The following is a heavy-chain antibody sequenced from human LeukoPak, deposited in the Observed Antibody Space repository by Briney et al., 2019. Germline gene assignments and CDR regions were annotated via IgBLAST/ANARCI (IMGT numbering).Heavy chain of an antibody. D-gene: IGHD4-17*01. J-gene: IGHJ3*02. CDR3: ASLTVTSDAFDI. CDR1: GGSVAPYY. V-gene: IGHV4-59*02. Sequence: PSETLSLTCSVSGGSVAPYYWNWIRQPPGKGLQWIGYIYYSGSTNYNPSLKSRLTISVDTSKNQFSLKLSSVTAADTAVYYCASLTVTSDAFDIWGQGTMVTVSS. CDR2: IYYSGST.